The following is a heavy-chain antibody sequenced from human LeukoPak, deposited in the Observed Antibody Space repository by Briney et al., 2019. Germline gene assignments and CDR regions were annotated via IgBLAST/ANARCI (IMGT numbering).Heavy chain of an antibody. CDR3: ARDGTWGWVQYDY. CDR1: GFTFSSHA. V-gene: IGHV3-23*01. Sequence: GGSLRLSCAVSGFTFSSHAMGWVRQAPGKGLEWVAGITAYGADRNYADSVKGRFTISRDNSKSTLDLQMNSLRAEDTALYYCARDGTWGWVQYDYWSQGILVTVSS. CDR2: ITAYGADR. D-gene: IGHD5-24*01. J-gene: IGHJ4*02.